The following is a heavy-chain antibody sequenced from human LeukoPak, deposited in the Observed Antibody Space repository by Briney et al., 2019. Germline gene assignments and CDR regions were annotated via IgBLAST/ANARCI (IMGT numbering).Heavy chain of an antibody. V-gene: IGHV3-7*01. J-gene: IGHJ4*02. CDR2: IKEDGSEK. CDR3: AREYFYNSSGYRALRY. D-gene: IGHD3-22*01. CDR1: GFTFSDFW. Sequence: GGSLGLSCAASGFTFSDFWMTWVRQAPGKGLEWVANIKEDGSEKYYVDSVKGRFIISRDNAKNSLYLQMNSLRAEDTAVYYCAREYFYNSSGYRALRYWGQGTLVTVSS.